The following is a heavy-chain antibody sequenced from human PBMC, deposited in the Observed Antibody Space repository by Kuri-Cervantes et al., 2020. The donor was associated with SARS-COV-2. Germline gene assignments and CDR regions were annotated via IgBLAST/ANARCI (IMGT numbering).Heavy chain of an antibody. V-gene: IGHV1-69*13. CDR1: GGTLSTYG. CDR2: IIPILGAA. D-gene: IGHD3-22*01. CDR3: ATEGYSIIIWAFAH. Sequence: SVKVSCKASGGTLSTYGISWVRQAPGQGLEWMGGIIPILGAADYAQNFQGRVTISADESTNTAYMELSSLRSDDTAVYYCATEGYSIIIWAFAHWGQGTKVTVSS. J-gene: IGHJ3*01.